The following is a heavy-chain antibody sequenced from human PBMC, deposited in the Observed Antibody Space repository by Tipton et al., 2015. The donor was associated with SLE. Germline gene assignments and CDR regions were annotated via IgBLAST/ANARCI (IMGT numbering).Heavy chain of an antibody. CDR3: AIAVSGTSDVDY. Sequence: SLRLSCAASGFTFSSYAMHWVRQAPGKGQEWVAVISYDGSNKYYADSVKGRFTISRDNSKNTLYLQMHSLRAEDTAVYYCAIAVSGTSDVDYWGQGTLVTVSS. CDR1: GFTFSSYA. J-gene: IGHJ4*02. D-gene: IGHD6-19*01. CDR2: ISYDGSNK. V-gene: IGHV3-30-3*01.